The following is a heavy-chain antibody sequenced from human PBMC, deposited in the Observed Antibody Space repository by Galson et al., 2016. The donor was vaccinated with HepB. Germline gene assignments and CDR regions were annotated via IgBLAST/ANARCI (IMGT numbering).Heavy chain of an antibody. J-gene: IGHJ3*02. D-gene: IGHD2/OR15-2a*01. CDR1: GFTLSIYW. CDR2: INSDASDT. CDR3: ARGASYNRDAFDI. V-gene: IGHV3-74*01. Sequence: SLRLSCAASGFTLSIYWMHWVRQAPGKGLVWVSRINSDASDTGYAASVKGRFTISRDNAKNTVYLQMNSLRAEDTAVYYWARGASYNRDAFDIWGQGTMVTVSS.